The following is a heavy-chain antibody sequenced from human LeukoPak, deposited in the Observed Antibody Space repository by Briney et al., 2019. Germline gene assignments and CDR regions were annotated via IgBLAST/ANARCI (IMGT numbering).Heavy chain of an antibody. Sequence: PGGSLTLSCAASGLTVSNKYMTWVRQAPGKVLEWVSPMYSDGRTYYADSVKGRCTISRDNSKNTLYLQMNSLRVEDTAVYYCARGLFLSGYLGAFDIWGQGTVVTVSS. D-gene: IGHD3-22*01. J-gene: IGHJ3*02. CDR3: ARGLFLSGYLGAFDI. V-gene: IGHV3-53*01. CDR2: MYSDGRT. CDR1: GLTVSNKY.